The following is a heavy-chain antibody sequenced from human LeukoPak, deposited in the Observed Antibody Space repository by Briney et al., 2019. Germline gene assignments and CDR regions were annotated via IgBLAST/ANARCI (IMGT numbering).Heavy chain of an antibody. CDR3: ARDGGSESYAFDY. CDR2: ISDSGGDK. D-gene: IGHD3-10*01. CDR1: GFIFSRYG. V-gene: IGHV3-30*02. J-gene: IGHJ4*02. Sequence: PGGSLRLSCAASGFIFSRYGFHLVRQAPGKGLEWVAFISDSGGDKWYADSVKGRLTISRDKSKNTVNLQMSSLRVEDTALYYCARDGGSESYAFDYWGQGTQVTVSS.